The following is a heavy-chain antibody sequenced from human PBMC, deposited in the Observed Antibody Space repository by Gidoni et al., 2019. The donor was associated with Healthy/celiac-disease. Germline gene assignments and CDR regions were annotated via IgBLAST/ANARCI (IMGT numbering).Heavy chain of an antibody. CDR2: INPNSGGT. V-gene: IGHV1-2*02. J-gene: IGHJ3*02. CDR3: AREYYYDSSGYRDAFDI. Sequence: QVQLVPSGAEVKKPGASVKVSCKASGSTFTGYYMHWVRQAPGQGLEWMGWINPNSGGTNYAQKFQGRVTMTRDTSISTAYMELSRLRSDDTAVYYCAREYYYDSSGYRDAFDIWGQGTMVTVSS. CDR1: GSTFTGYY. D-gene: IGHD3-22*01.